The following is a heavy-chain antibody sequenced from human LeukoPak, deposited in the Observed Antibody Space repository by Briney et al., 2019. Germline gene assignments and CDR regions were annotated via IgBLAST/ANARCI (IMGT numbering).Heavy chain of an antibody. CDR3: AKASVGSCSGARWYPFDY. CDR2: ITGSGGST. D-gene: IGHD2-15*01. CDR1: GFTFSTYA. J-gene: IGHJ4*02. V-gene: IGHV3-23*01. Sequence: GTLRLSCAASGFTFSTYASNWVRQAPGKGLEWVSAITGSGGSTYIAYPVKGRITISGDNTKNYLYLQSTRLSAEAAAFYHCAKASVGSCSGARWYPFDYWGQGTLVTVSS.